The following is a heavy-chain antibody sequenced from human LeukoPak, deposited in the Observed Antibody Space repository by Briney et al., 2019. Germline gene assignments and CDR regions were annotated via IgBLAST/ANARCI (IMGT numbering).Heavy chain of an antibody. CDR2: ISYDGSNK. J-gene: IGHJ1*01. V-gene: IGHV3-30*18. D-gene: IGHD3-10*01. CDR3: AKDLLYYYGSAS. Sequence: GGSLRLSCAASGFTFSSYGMHRVRQAPGKGLEWVAVISYDGSNKYYADSVKGRFTISRDNSKNTLYLQMNSLRAEDTAVYYCAKDLLYYYGSASWGQGTLVTVSS. CDR1: GFTFSSYG.